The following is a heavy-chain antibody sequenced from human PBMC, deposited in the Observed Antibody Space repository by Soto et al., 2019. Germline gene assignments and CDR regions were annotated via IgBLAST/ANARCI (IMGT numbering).Heavy chain of an antibody. CDR1: GYSFTNNC. CDR2: IYPGDSDT. J-gene: IGHJ4*02. Sequence: GESLKISCKGFGYSFTNNCIGWVRQMPGEGLEWMGTIYPGDSDTRYSPSFQGLVTISADKSISTAYLQWSSLKASDTAILYCARYSGSYWHYFDSWGQGPLVTVST. D-gene: IGHD1-26*01. CDR3: ARYSGSYWHYFDS. V-gene: IGHV5-51*01.